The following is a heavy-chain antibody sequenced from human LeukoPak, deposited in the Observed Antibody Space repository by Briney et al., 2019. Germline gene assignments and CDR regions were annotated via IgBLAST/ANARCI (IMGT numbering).Heavy chain of an antibody. CDR2: IYYSGTT. V-gene: IGHV4-39*07. CDR3: ARGGGPSNWFDP. D-gene: IGHD4-23*01. Sequence: SETLSLTCSVSGGSISTGAYYWGWIRQPPGKGLEWIGSIYYSGTTYYNPSLKSRVTISVDTSKNQFSLKLSSVTAADTAVYYCARGGGPSNWFDPWGQGTLVTVSS. J-gene: IGHJ5*02. CDR1: GGSISTGAYY.